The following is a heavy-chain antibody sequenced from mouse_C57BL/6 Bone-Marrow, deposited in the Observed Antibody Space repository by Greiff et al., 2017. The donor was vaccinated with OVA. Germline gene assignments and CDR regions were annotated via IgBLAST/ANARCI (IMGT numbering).Heavy chain of an antibody. J-gene: IGHJ2*01. CDR3: ADRLGREGYFDY. V-gene: IGHV1-52*01. CDR2: LDPSDIDT. Sequence: QVQLQQPGAELVRPGSSVKLSCKASGYTFPSYWMHWVKQRPIQGLEWIGNLDPSDIDTHYNQKFKVKATLPVDKSSSTAYMQLRSLASADSAVYYCADRLGREGYFDYWGQGTTLTVAS. CDR1: GYTFPSYW. D-gene: IGHD4-1*01.